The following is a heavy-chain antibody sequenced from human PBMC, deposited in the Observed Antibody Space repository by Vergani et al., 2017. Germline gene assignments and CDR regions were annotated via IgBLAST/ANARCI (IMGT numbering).Heavy chain of an antibody. Sequence: QVQLVQSGAEVKKPGASVKVSCKASGYTFTSYYMHWVRQAPGQGLAWMGIINPSGGSTSYAQKFQGRVTMTRDTSTSTVYMELSSLRSEDTAVYYWEKDGRYCSNTSCYVGRDWFDPWGQGTLVTVSS. CDR3: EKDGRYCSNTSCYVGRDWFDP. D-gene: IGHD2-2*01. CDR1: GYTFTSYY. CDR2: INPSGGST. V-gene: IGHV1-46*01. J-gene: IGHJ5*02.